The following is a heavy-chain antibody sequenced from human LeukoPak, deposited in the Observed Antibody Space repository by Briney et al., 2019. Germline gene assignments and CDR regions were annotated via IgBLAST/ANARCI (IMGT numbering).Heavy chain of an antibody. CDR3: ARPLYYYDSSGPPVY. Sequence: SETLSLTCTVAGYSISGYYWSWIRQPPGKGLEWIGYIYYSGSTNYNPSLKSRVTISVDTSKNQFSLKLSSVTAADTAVYYCARPLYYYDSSGPPVYWGQGTLVTVSS. V-gene: IGHV4-59*08. CDR1: GYSISGYY. D-gene: IGHD3-22*01. J-gene: IGHJ4*02. CDR2: IYYSGST.